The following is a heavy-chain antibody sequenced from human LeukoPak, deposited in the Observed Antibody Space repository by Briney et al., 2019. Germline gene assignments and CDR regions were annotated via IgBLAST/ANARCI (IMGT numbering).Heavy chain of an antibody. Sequence: ASVKVSCKASGYTFTSYDINWVRQATGQGLEWMGWMNPNSGNTGYAQKFQGRVTMTRNTSISTAYMELSSLRSEDTAVDYCARGRVVRGVITKRRPDYWGQGTLVTVSS. V-gene: IGHV1-8*01. J-gene: IGHJ4*02. CDR3: ARGRVVRGVITKRRPDY. D-gene: IGHD3-10*01. CDR1: GYTFTSYD. CDR2: MNPNSGNT.